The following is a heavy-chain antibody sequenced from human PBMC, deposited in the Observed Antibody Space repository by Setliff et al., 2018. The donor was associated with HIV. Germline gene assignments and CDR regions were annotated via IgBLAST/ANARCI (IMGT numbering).Heavy chain of an antibody. CDR1: GYTFTNYY. D-gene: IGHD2-21*01. V-gene: IGHV1-46*01. Sequence: ASVKVSCKASGYTFTNYYIHWVRQAPGQGLEWMGLINPSGGKTSYAQKFQGRLTMTRDTSRSTVYMELSSLRSEDTAMYYCARLSIPAYYYMDVWGKGTTVTVSS. J-gene: IGHJ6*03. CDR3: ARLSIPAYYYMDV. CDR2: INPSGGKT.